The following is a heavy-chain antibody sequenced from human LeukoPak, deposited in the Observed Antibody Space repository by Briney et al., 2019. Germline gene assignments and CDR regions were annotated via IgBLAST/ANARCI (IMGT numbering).Heavy chain of an antibody. D-gene: IGHD3-22*01. J-gene: IGHJ2*01. CDR2: IYYSGST. Sequence: SETLSLTCTVTGGSISSYYWSWLRQPPGKGLEWIGYIYYSGSTNYNPSLTSRVTISADTSKNQFSLKLSSVTAADTAVYYCARIDSSGYPIYWYFDLWGRGTLVTVSS. CDR1: GGSISSYY. V-gene: IGHV4-59*01. CDR3: ARIDSSGYPIYWYFDL.